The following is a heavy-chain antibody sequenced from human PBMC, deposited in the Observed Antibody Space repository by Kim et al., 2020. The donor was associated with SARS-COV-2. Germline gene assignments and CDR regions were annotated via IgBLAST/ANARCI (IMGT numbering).Heavy chain of an antibody. V-gene: IGHV5-10-1*01. Sequence: GESLKISCKGSGYSFTTYWISWVRQMPGKGLEWMGRIDPSDSYSNYSPSFQGHVTISADKSISTAYLQWTSLKASDSAMYYCARRSGYCSGGGCQTFDYWGQGTLVTVSS. CDR3: ARRSGYCSGGGCQTFDY. CDR1: GYSFTTYW. J-gene: IGHJ4*02. D-gene: IGHD2-15*01. CDR2: IDPSDSYS.